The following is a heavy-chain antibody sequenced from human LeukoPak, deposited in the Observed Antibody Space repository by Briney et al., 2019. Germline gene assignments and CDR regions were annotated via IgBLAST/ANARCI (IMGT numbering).Heavy chain of an antibody. Sequence: GGSLRLSCAASGFTFSTYAMHWVRQAPGKGLEWVAVISYDGSSKYYADSVKGRFTISRDNAKNSLYLQMNSLRAEDTAVYYCAKDATTVVGTVYMDVWGKGTTVTISS. J-gene: IGHJ6*03. CDR3: AKDATTVVGTVYMDV. V-gene: IGHV3-30*04. D-gene: IGHD6-13*01. CDR1: GFTFSTYA. CDR2: ISYDGSSK.